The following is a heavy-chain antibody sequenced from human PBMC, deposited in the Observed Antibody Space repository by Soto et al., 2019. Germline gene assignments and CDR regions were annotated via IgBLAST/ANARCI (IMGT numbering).Heavy chain of an antibody. V-gene: IGHV1-24*01. J-gene: IGHJ6*02. CDR1: GYTHTELS. Sequence: GASVKVSCKVSGYTHTELSMHWVRQAPGKGLEWMGGFDPEDAEIIYAQKFQGRVTMTEDTSTDTAYMELSSLRSEDTAVYYCAGITMIVVGAYGMDVWGQGTTVTVSS. D-gene: IGHD3-22*01. CDR2: FDPEDAEI. CDR3: AGITMIVVGAYGMDV.